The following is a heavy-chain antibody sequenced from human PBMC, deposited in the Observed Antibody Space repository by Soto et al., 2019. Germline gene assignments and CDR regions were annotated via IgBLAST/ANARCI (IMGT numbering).Heavy chain of an antibody. CDR3: ASARDYYFDS. J-gene: IGHJ4*02. V-gene: IGHV3-23*01. Sequence: TGGSLRLSCAASGFTFSSYAMRWVRQAPGKGLEWVSAISGSGDSIYYADSVKGRFTISRVNSKNTLYLQMNSLRAEDTAVYYCASARDYYFDSWGQGALVTVSS. CDR1: GFTFSSYA. CDR2: ISGSGDSI.